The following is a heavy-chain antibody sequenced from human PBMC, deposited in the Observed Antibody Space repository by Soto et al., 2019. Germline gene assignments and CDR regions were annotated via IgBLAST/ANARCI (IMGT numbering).Heavy chain of an antibody. CDR1: GYTFTGYY. V-gene: IGHV1-2*04. CDR2: INPNSGGT. D-gene: IGHD3-3*01. CDR3: ARSSNRVGFSHYYGMDV. J-gene: IGHJ6*02. Sequence: GASVKVSCKASGYTFTGYYMHWVRQAPGQGLEWMGWINPNSGGTNYAQKFQGWVTMTRDTSISTAYMELSRLRSDDTAVYYCARSSNRVGFSHYYGMDVWGQGTTVTVSS.